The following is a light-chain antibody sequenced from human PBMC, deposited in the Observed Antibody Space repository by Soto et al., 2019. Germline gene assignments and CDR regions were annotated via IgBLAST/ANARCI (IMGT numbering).Light chain of an antibody. Sequence: DIPMTQSPSTLSASVGDRVTITCRANNRISNWLAWYQQKPGKVPKVLIYDASSLQSGVPSRFSGSGSGTEFTLTISGLQPDDFATYYCQQYNSYPWTFGQGTKVEIK. CDR2: DAS. CDR1: NRISNW. CDR3: QQYNSYPWT. J-gene: IGKJ1*01. V-gene: IGKV1-5*01.